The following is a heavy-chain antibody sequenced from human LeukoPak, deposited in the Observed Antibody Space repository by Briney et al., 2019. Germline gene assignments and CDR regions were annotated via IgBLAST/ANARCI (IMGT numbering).Heavy chain of an antibody. CDR3: ARATMIVVAPDY. CDR2: INPSGGST. Sequence: ASVKVSCKASGYTFTSYYMHWVQQAPGQGLEWMGIINPSGGSTSYAQKFQGRVTMTRDTSTSTVYMELSSLRSEDTAVYYCARATMIVVAPDYWGQGTLVTVSS. D-gene: IGHD3-22*01. J-gene: IGHJ4*02. V-gene: IGHV1-46*03. CDR1: GYTFTSYY.